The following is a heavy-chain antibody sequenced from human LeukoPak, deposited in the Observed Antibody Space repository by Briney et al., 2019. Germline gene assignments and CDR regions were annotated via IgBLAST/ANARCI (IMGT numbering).Heavy chain of an antibody. CDR3: XXXXXXXXXXPDY. CDR2: ISSSDSTT. Sequence: YAXTXVRQXPGXGLXXXSAISSSDSTTXYADSVKGRFTISRXXXKXXLYLQMDSLRAEDTAVYYXXXXXXXXXXXPDYWGXXTXXTVSS. J-gene: IGHJ4*02. CDR1: YA. V-gene: IGHV3-23*01.